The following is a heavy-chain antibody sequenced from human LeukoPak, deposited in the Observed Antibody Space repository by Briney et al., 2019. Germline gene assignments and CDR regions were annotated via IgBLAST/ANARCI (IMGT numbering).Heavy chain of an antibody. V-gene: IGHV3-48*03. CDR2: ITTSGSTT. Sequence: GGSLRLSCAASGFTFSRYEMNWVRQAPGKWLEWVSYITTSGSTTYYADSVKGRFTISRDNAKNSLFLQMNSLRAEDTAVYYCAREAYDSSLYWGQGTLVTVSS. J-gene: IGHJ4*02. CDR1: GFTFSRYE. CDR3: AREAYDSSLY. D-gene: IGHD3-22*01.